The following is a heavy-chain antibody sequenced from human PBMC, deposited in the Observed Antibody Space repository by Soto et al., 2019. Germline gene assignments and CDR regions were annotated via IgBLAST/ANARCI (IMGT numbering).Heavy chain of an antibody. J-gene: IGHJ6*02. CDR1: GGSISSSSYY. V-gene: IGHV4-39*01. D-gene: IGHD6-13*01. CDR2: IYYSGST. Sequence: SETLSLSCTVAGGSISSSSYYWGWIRQPPGKGLEWIGSIYYSGSTYYNPSLKSRVTISVDTSKNQFSLKLSSVTAADTAVYYCASQQLVHYYYGMDVWGQWTTVT. CDR3: ASQQLVHYYYGMDV.